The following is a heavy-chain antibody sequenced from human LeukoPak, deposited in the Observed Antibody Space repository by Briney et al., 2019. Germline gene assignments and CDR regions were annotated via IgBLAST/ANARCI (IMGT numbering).Heavy chain of an antibody. CDR3: ARDGSGRDYYYYYYMDV. J-gene: IGHJ6*03. CDR2: INHSGST. V-gene: IGHV4-34*01. D-gene: IGHD3-10*01. CDR1: GFTFSSYW. Sequence: PGGSLRLSCAASGFTFSSYWMHWVRQAPGKGLEWIGEINHSGSTNYNPSLKSRVTMSVDTSKNQFSLKLSSVTAADTAVYYCARDGSGRDYYYYYYMDVWGKGTTVTISS.